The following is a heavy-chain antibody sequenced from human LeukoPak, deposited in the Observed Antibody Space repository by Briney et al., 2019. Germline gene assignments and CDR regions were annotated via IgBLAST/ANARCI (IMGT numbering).Heavy chain of an antibody. V-gene: IGHV3-48*03. CDR3: ARLYSSSSGRALDY. CDR1: GFTFSSYE. Sequence: GGSLRLSCAASGFTFSSYEMNWVRQAPGKGLEWVSYISSSGSNIYYADSVKGRYTISRDNAKNSLFLQMNSLRAEDTAVYYCARLYSSSSGRALDYWGQGTLVTVSS. D-gene: IGHD6-6*01. CDR2: ISSSGSNI. J-gene: IGHJ4*02.